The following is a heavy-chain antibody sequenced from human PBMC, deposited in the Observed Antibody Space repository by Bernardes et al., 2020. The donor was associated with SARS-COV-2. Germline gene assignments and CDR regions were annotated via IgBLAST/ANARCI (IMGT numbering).Heavy chain of an antibody. CDR3: ARDGLAAAGTRYYYYGMDV. CDR2: IRYDGSNK. V-gene: IGHV3-30*02. D-gene: IGHD6-13*01. CDR1: GFTFSSYG. Sequence: GGSLRLSCAASGFTFSSYGMNWVRQAPGKGLEWVAFIRYDGSNKYYADSVKGRFTISRDNSKNTLYLQMNSLRAEDTAVYYCARDGLAAAGTRYYYYGMDVWGQGTTVTVSS. J-gene: IGHJ6*02.